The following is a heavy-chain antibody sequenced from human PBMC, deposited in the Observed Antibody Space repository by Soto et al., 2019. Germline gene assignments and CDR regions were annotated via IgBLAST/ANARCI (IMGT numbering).Heavy chain of an antibody. J-gene: IGHJ4*02. D-gene: IGHD3-22*01. CDR1: GGTFSSYA. CDR2: IIPIFGTA. Sequence: ASVKVSCKASGGTFSSYAISWARQAPGQGLEWMGGIIPIFGTANYAQKFQGRVTITADESTSTAYMELSSLRSEDTAVYYCARVGSYYYDSSGYSPFDCWGQGTLVTVSS. CDR3: ARVGSYYYDSSGYSPFDC. V-gene: IGHV1-69*13.